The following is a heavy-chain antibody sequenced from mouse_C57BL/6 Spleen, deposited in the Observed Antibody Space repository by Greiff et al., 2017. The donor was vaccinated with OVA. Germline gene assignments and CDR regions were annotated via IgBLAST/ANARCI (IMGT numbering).Heavy chain of an antibody. J-gene: IGHJ2*01. V-gene: IGHV5-9-1*02. Sequence: EVMLVESGEGLVKPGGSLKLSCAASGFTFSSYAMSWVRQTPEQRLEWVAYISSGGGYIYYADTVKGRFTISRDNARNTLYLQMSSLKSEDTAMYYCTRGPKTAQAAPFDYWGQGTTLTVSS. CDR1: GFTFSSYA. CDR3: TRGPKTAQAAPFDY. D-gene: IGHD3-2*02. CDR2: ISSGGGYI.